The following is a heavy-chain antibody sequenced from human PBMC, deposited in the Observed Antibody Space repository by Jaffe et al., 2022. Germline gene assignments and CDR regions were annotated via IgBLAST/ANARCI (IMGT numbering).Heavy chain of an antibody. Sequence: QVQLVESGGGVVQPGWSLRLSCAASGITFSGSGMHWVRQAPGKGLEWVAFIRYDGGDKYYADSMKGRFAISKDNSMNTLYLQMNSLRADDTAVYYCASLRYDSGSGSHSPYYMGVWGKGTTVTVSS. J-gene: IGHJ6*03. CDR3: ASLRYDSGSGSHSPYYMGV. V-gene: IGHV3-30*02. CDR1: GITFSGSG. CDR2: IRYDGGDK. D-gene: IGHD3-10*01.